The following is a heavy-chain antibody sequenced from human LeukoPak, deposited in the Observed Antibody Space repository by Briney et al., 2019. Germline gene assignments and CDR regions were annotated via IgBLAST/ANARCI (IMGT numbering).Heavy chain of an antibody. J-gene: IGHJ4*02. Sequence: GGSLRLTCASSGFTFSDYWMSWVRQAPGKGLEWVANIKQDGSEKYYVDSVKGRFTISRDNAKNSLYLQMNSLRAEDTAVYYCVRDRAYFDSSGFYNLDYWGQGTLVTVSS. CDR1: GFTFSDYW. CDR3: VRDRAYFDSSGFYNLDY. D-gene: IGHD3-22*01. V-gene: IGHV3-7*01. CDR2: IKQDGSEK.